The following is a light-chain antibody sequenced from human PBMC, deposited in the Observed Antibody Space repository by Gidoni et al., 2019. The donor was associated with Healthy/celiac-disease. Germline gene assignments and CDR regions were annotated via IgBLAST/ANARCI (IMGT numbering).Light chain of an antibody. V-gene: IGKV4-1*01. Sequence: DIVMTQSPDSLAVSLGERATINCKSSQSVLYSSTNKNYLAWYQQKPGQPPKLLIYWASTRESGVPDRFSGSGSGTDFTLTISSLQAEDVAVYYCQQYYSTSYTFXXXTKLEIK. CDR2: WAS. J-gene: IGKJ2*01. CDR1: QSVLYSSTNKNY. CDR3: QQYYSTSYT.